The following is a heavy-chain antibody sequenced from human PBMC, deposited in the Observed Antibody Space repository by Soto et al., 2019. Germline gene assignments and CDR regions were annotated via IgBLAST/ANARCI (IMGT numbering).Heavy chain of an antibody. J-gene: IGHJ5*02. D-gene: IGHD3-3*01. CDR1: GGSFRSYY. V-gene: IGHV4-34*01. CDR2: INHSGST. Sequence: PSETLSVTCAVYGGSFRSYYWSWIRQPPGKGLEWIGVINHSGSTNYDPSLKSRVTISIDTSKNQVSLTLSSVTAADTAVYYCARGEPRFMEWLLLSEYFDPWGQGTLVTVSS. CDR3: ARGEPRFMEWLLLSEYFDP.